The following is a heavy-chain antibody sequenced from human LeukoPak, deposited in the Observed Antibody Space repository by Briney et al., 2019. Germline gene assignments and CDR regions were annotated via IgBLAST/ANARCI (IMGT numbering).Heavy chain of an antibody. V-gene: IGHV3-66*01. CDR1: GFTVSSNY. D-gene: IGHD3-16*01. CDR2: IYSGGST. J-gene: IGHJ4*02. CDR3: ARSGLGEDYFDY. Sequence: GGSLRLSCAASGFTVSSNYMSWVRQAPGKGLEWVSVIYSGGSTYYADSVKGRFTISRGNSKNTLYLQMNSLRAEDTAVYYCARSGLGEDYFDYWGQGTLVTVSS.